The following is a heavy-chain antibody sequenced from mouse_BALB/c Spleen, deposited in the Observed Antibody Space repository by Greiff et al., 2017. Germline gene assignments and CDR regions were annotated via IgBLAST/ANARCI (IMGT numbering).Heavy chain of an antibody. J-gene: IGHJ2*01. Sequence: EVQLVESGGGLVKPGGSLKLSCAASGFTFSDYYMYWVRQTPEKRLEWVATISDGGSYTYYPDSVKGRFTISRDNAKNNLYLQMSSLKSEDTAMYYCAREGSGIDYWGQGTTLTVSS. CDR2: ISDGGSYT. V-gene: IGHV5-4*02. CDR3: AREGSGIDY. CDR1: GFTFSDYY.